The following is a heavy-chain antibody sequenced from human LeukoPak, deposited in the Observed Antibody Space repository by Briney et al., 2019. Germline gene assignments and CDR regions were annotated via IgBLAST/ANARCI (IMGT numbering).Heavy chain of an antibody. CDR2: IYYTGST. CDR3: ARLDNGGWFFLY. D-gene: IGHD6-19*01. Sequence: SETLSLTCTVSGGSISSYYWSWIRQPPGKGLEWIGYIYYTGSTNYNPSLESRVTMSVDTSKNQFSLNLYYVTAPDTAVYYCARLDNGGWFFLYWGQGSLVTVSS. V-gene: IGHV4-59*08. CDR1: GGSISSYY. J-gene: IGHJ4*02.